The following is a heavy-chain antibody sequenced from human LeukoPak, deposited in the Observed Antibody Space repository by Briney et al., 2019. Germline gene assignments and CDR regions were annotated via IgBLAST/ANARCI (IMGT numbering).Heavy chain of an antibody. CDR1: DDSLTSTSYY. CDR3: ARQTTYYDFWSGNGKGFDP. D-gene: IGHD3-3*01. V-gene: IGHV4-39*01. Sequence: SETLSLTCSVSDDSLTSTSYYWGWIRQPPGKGLEWIGSIHYSGFNQLNPSLKSRVAISVDTSKNHSSLKLSSVTAADTAVYYCARQTTYYDFWSGNGKGFDPWGQGTLVTVSS. CDR2: IHYSGFN. J-gene: IGHJ5*02.